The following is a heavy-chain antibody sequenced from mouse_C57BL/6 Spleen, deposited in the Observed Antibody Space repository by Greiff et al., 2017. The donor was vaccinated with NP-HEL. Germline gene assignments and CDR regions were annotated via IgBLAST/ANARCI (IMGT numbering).Heavy chain of an antibody. Sequence: EVQLQQSVAELVRPGASVKLSCTASGFNIKNTYMHWVKQRPEQGLEWIGRIDPANGNTKYAPQFQGKATITADTSSNTAYLQLSSLTSEDTSIYYCARSDDGYYVFFDYWGQGTTLTVSS. V-gene: IGHV14-3*01. D-gene: IGHD2-3*01. CDR3: ARSDDGYYVFFDY. J-gene: IGHJ2*01. CDR2: IDPANGNT. CDR1: GFNIKNTY.